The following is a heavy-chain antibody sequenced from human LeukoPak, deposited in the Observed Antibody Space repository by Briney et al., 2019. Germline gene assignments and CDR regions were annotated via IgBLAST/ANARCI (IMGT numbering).Heavy chain of an antibody. Sequence: GGSLRLSCTASGFTFGDYAMSWFRQAPGEGLEWVGLIRSKAHGGTTEYAASVKGRFTISRDDSKSIAYLQMDSLKTEDTAVYYCTRAGRYCSGGSCYSFYWGQGTLVTVSS. CDR3: TRAGRYCSGGSCYSFY. CDR1: GFTFGDYA. CDR2: IRSKAHGGTT. D-gene: IGHD2-15*01. J-gene: IGHJ4*03. V-gene: IGHV3-49*03.